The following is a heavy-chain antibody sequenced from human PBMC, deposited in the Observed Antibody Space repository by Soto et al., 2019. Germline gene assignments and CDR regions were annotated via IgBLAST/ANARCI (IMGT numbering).Heavy chain of an antibody. CDR2: IIPIFGTA. D-gene: IGHD2-15*01. CDR3: ASNNIVVVVDATYYYGMDV. V-gene: IGHV1-69*13. CDR1: GGTFSSYA. Sequence: GASVKVSCKASGGTFSSYAISWVRQAPGQGLEWMGGIIPIFGTANYAQKFQGRVTITADESTSTAYMELSSLRSEDTAVYYCASNNIVVVVDATYYYGMDVWGQGTTVTVSS. J-gene: IGHJ6*02.